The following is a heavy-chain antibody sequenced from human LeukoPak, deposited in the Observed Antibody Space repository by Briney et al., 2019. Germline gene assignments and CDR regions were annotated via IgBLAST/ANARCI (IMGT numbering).Heavy chain of an antibody. J-gene: IGHJ4*02. D-gene: IGHD5-18*01. CDR3: ARDSPRGYSYGFDY. CDR1: GYTFTNFG. Sequence: ASVTVSCTASGYTFTNFGITWVRHAPGQGLEWMGWISPYNGNTNFAQILQDRVTMTTDTSTSTAYMELRSLRSDDTAVYYCARDSPRGYSYGFDYWGQGTLVSVSS. CDR2: ISPYNGNT. V-gene: IGHV1-18*01.